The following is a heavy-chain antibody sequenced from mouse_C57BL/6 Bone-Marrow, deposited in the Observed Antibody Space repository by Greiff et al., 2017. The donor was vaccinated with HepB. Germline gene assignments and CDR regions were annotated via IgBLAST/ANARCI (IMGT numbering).Heavy chain of an antibody. Sequence: DVQLVESGGGLVQPKGSLKLSCAASGFSFNTYAMNWVRQAPGKGLEWVARIRSKSNNYATYYADSVKDRFTISRDDSESMLYLQMNNLKTEDTAMYYCVRLTTVVAHWYFDVWGTGTTVTVSS. CDR2: IRSKSNNYAT. V-gene: IGHV10-1*01. CDR1: GFSFNTYA. J-gene: IGHJ1*03. D-gene: IGHD1-1*01. CDR3: VRLTTVVAHWYFDV.